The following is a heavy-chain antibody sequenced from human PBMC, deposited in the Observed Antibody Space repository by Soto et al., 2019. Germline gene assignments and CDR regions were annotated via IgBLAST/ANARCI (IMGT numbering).Heavy chain of an antibody. D-gene: IGHD6-6*01. J-gene: IGHJ3*02. V-gene: IGHV3-23*01. CDR3: AKATSDLAARPKNAFDI. CDR2: ISGSGGST. CDR1: GFTFSSYA. Sequence: EVQLLESGGGLVQPGGSLRLSCAASGFTFSSYAMSWVRQAPGKGLEWVSAISGSGGSTYYADSVKGRFTISRDNSKNTLYLQMNSLRAEETAVYYCAKATSDLAARPKNAFDILGQWSMVTVSS.